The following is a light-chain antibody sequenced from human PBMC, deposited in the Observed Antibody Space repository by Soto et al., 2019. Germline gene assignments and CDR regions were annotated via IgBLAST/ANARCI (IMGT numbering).Light chain of an antibody. Sequence: QSALTQPASVSGSPGQSIAISCTGTGTDVGGYNYVSWYQQHPGKAPKLMIYEVSNRPSGVSNRFSGSKSGNTASLTISGLQAEDEADYYCGSWDTSLGAGRVFGGGTKLTVL. V-gene: IGLV2-14*01. CDR3: GSWDTSLGAGRV. J-gene: IGLJ3*02. CDR2: EVS. CDR1: GTDVGGYNY.